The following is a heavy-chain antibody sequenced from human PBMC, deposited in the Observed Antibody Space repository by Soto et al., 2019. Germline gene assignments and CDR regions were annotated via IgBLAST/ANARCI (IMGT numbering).Heavy chain of an antibody. CDR3: AKDLLHNTVTTCGS. J-gene: IGHJ5*02. D-gene: IGHD4-17*01. CDR1: GFTFSSYG. CDR2: ISYHGNDK. Sequence: QVQLVESGGGVVQPGRSLRLSCAASGFTFSSYGMHWVRQAPGKGLAWVAVISYHGNDKYYADSVKGRFTIFRDNFKSTLYLQMSSLRAEDTAIYFCAKDLLHNTVTTCGSWGQGSLVTVSS. V-gene: IGHV3-30*18.